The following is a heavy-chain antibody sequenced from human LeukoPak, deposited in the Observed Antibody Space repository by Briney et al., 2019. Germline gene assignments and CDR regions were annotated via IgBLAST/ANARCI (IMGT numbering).Heavy chain of an antibody. CDR1: GYTFTSYG. V-gene: IGHV1-18*01. CDR3: ARLLSSWQQLVNGWFDP. D-gene: IGHD6-13*01. J-gene: IGHJ5*02. CDR2: ISAYNGNT. Sequence: GSSVKVSCKASGYTFTSYGISWVRQAPGQGLEWMGWISAYNGNTNYAQKLQGRVTMTTDTSTSTAYMELRSLRSDDTAVYYCARLLSSWQQLVNGWFDPWGQGTLVTVSS.